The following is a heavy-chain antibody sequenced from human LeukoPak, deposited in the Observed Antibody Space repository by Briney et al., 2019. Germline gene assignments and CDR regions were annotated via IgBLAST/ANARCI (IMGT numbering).Heavy chain of an antibody. CDR2: IKSKIDGGTA. CDR1: GFTFSNAW. J-gene: IGHJ4*02. V-gene: IGHV3-15*01. D-gene: IGHD5-12*01. Sequence: GGSLRLSCAASGFTFSNAWMSWVRQAPGRGLEWVGRIKSKIDGGTADYAVPVKGRFTILRDDSKDTLYLQMNSLKSEDTAVYYCDTEWMGIGDHWGQGTLVTVSS. CDR3: DTEWMGIGDH.